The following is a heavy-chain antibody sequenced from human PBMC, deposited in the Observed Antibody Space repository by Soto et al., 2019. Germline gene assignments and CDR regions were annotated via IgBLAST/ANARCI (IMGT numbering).Heavy chain of an antibody. J-gene: IGHJ6*02. D-gene: IGHD2-8*01. CDR1: GGSISSYY. Sequence: PSETLSLTCTVYGGSISSYYWSWIRQPPGKGLEWIGYIYYSGSTNYNPSLKSRVTISVDTSKNQFSLKLSSVTAADTAVYYCARDRRARNGYYGMDVWGQGTTVTVSS. CDR2: IYYSGST. V-gene: IGHV4-59*01. CDR3: ARDRRARNGYYGMDV.